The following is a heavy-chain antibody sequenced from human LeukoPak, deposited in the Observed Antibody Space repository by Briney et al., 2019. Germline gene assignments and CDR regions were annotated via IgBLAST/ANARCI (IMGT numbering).Heavy chain of an antibody. CDR2: VYYSGSP. V-gene: IGHV4-4*02. J-gene: IGHJ3*01. CDR1: GGSITIGTW. Sequence: PSETLSLTCAVSGGSITIGTWWTWVRQPPGQGLEWIGEVYYSGSPNYNSSLESRVTISLDKTKNQFLLNLTSVTAADTAVYYCARGPRKWGQGTMVTVSS. CDR3: ARGPRK.